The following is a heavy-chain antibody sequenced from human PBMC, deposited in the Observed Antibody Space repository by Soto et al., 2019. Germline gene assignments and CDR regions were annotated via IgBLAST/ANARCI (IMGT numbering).Heavy chain of an antibody. CDR2: ISAYNGNT. V-gene: IGHV1-18*01. Sequence: ASVKVSCKASGYTFTSYGIGWVRQAPGQGLEWMGWISAYNGNTNYAQKLQGRVTMTRDTSTSTAYMELRSLRSDDTAVYYCARDAQGVFLHYWGQGTLVTVSS. D-gene: IGHD3-16*01. J-gene: IGHJ4*02. CDR1: GYTFTSYG. CDR3: ARDAQGVFLHY.